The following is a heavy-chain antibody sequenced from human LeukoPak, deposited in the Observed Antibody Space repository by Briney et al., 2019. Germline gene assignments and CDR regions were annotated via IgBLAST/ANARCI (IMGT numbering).Heavy chain of an antibody. V-gene: IGHV4-34*01. Sequence: SGTLSLTCAVYGASFRNYYWSWIRQPPGKGLEWIGEVNHSGSTIYNPSLKSRVTISVDTSKNQFSLNLSSVTAADTAVYYCARLGYCSSTSCYWYYYYGMDVWGQGTTVTVSS. CDR2: VNHSGST. CDR1: GASFRNYY. CDR3: ARLGYCSSTSCYWYYYYGMDV. J-gene: IGHJ6*02. D-gene: IGHD2-2*01.